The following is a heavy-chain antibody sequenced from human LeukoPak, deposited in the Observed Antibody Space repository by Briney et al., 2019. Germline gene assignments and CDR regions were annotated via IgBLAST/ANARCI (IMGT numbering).Heavy chain of an antibody. Sequence: PGVSVRLSCAASGFTVSSNYMSWVRQAPGKGLEWVSVIYSGGSTYYADSVKGRFTVSRDNSKNTVYLQMNSLRAEDTAVYYCARGGGGQWVDYWGQGTLVTVSS. CDR2: IYSGGST. V-gene: IGHV3-53*01. D-gene: IGHD6-19*01. CDR1: GFTVSSNY. CDR3: ARGGGGQWVDY. J-gene: IGHJ4*02.